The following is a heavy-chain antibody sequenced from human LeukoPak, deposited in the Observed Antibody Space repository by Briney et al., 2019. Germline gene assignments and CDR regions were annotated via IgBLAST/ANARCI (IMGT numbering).Heavy chain of an antibody. Sequence: PGRSLRLSCAASGFTLRAYGIHWVRQAPGKGLEWVAVISYDGSNKYYADSVKGRFTIPRDNSKNTLYLQMNSLRAEDTAVYYCAKSFISVLLSIDYWGQGTLVTVSS. V-gene: IGHV3-30*18. J-gene: IGHJ4*02. CDR3: AKSFISVLLSIDY. D-gene: IGHD2/OR15-2a*01. CDR2: ISYDGSNK. CDR1: GFTLRAYG.